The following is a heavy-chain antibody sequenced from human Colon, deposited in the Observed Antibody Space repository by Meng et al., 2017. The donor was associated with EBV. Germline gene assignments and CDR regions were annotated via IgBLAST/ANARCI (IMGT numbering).Heavy chain of an antibody. CDR3: ARGKQDAWELLAY. D-gene: IGHD1-26*01. Sequence: QGHLKELDPGMVKPLGTLSLNFGVYDVTNNSNSRWTWDRQPPGKGLDWIGDMVDSRSNTYNPPLNSRISISFDKSKNHFSLKVYTVTAADTAVYYCARGKQDAWELLAYWGQGALVTVSS. CDR2: MVDSRSN. J-gene: IGHJ4*02. V-gene: IGHV4-4*02. CDR1: DVTNNSNSR.